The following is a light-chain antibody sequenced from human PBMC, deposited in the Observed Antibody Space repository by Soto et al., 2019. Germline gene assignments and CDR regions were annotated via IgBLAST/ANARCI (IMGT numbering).Light chain of an antibody. V-gene: IGKV3-11*01. CDR2: DAS. CDR1: QSVSSY. CDR3: QQRSNWPPYT. J-gene: IGKJ2*01. Sequence: EIVLTQSPATLSLSPGERATLSCRASQSVSSYLAWYQQTPGQAPRLLIHDASNRATGIPARFSGSGSGTDFTLTISSLEPEDFAVYYCQQRSNWPPYTFGQGTKLEIK.